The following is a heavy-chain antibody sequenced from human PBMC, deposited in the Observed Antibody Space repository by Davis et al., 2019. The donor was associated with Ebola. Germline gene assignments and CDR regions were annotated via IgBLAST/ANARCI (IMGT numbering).Heavy chain of an antibody. CDR2: ISGSGGST. D-gene: IGHD2-15*01. CDR1: GFTFSSYA. Sequence: GGSLRLSCAASGFTFSSYAMSWVRQAPGKGLEWVSAISGSGGSTYYADSVKGRFTISRDNSKNTLYLQMNSLRAEDTAVYYCAKDHRDCSGGSCYLDYYGMDVWGQGTTVTVSS. J-gene: IGHJ6*02. V-gene: IGHV3-23*01. CDR3: AKDHRDCSGGSCYLDYYGMDV.